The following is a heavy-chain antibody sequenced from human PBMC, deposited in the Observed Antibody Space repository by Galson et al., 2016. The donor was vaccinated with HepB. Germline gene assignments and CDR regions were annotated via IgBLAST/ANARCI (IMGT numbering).Heavy chain of an antibody. CDR1: GGSISGGRSY. Sequence: ETLSLTCTVSGGSISGGRSYWGWIRQSPGKGLEWIGGIYYRGSTYFNPSLKSRVTISVDTSKNQFSLKLSSVTAADTAVYYCARPNTSGLYYYYYMDVWGKGTTVTVSS. CDR2: IYYRGST. D-gene: IGHD6-25*01. CDR3: ARPNTSGLYYYYYMDV. V-gene: IGHV4-39*01. J-gene: IGHJ6*03.